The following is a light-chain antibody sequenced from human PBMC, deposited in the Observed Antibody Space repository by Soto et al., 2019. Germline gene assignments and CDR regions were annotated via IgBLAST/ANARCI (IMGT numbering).Light chain of an antibody. CDR2: GAS. CDR1: QSVTSNY. J-gene: IGKJ5*01. Sequence: EIVLTQSPGTLSLSPVERATLSFRASQSVTSNYLAWYQQKPGQAPRLLVYGASSRATGISDRFSGSGSGTDFTLTISRLEPEDFAVYYCQHYVSPPITFGQGTRLEIK. CDR3: QHYVSPPIT. V-gene: IGKV3-20*01.